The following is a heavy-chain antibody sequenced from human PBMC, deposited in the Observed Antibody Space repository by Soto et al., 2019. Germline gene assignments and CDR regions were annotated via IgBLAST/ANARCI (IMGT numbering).Heavy chain of an antibody. D-gene: IGHD3-10*01. J-gene: IGHJ6*02. CDR1: GYSFTSYW. Sequence: GESLKISCKGSGYSFTSYWIGWVRQMPGKGLEWMGIIYPGDSDTRYSPSFQGQVTISADKSISTAYLQWSSLKASDTAMYYCARGDRITMVRGVKYGMDVWGQGTTVTVSS. CDR2: IYPGDSDT. CDR3: ARGDRITMVRGVKYGMDV. V-gene: IGHV5-51*01.